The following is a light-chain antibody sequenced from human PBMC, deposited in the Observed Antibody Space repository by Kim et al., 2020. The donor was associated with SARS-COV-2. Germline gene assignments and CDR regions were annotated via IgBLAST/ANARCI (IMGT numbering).Light chain of an antibody. V-gene: IGKV1-33*01. Sequence: SACVGDRVTITCQARQHINNYLNGYEQKGGKAPKPLLYDTSNVETGVTSRFSGSGSGTEFNFTIRSLQPEDSATYLCKQYDNLPLTFGGGTKREI. CDR3: KQYDNLPLT. J-gene: IGKJ4*01. CDR2: DTS. CDR1: QHINNY.